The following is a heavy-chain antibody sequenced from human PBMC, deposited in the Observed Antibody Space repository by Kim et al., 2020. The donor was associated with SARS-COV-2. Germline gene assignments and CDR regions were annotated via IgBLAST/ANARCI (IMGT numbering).Heavy chain of an antibody. D-gene: IGHD3-3*01. J-gene: IGHJ4*01. CDR3: ASAGRDFWSGYYPPYYFD. CDR1: GGSISSYY. V-gene: IGHV4-59*01. CDR2: IYYSGST. Sequence: SETLSLTCTVSGGSISSYYWSWIRQPPGKGLEWIGYIYYSGSTNYKPSLKSRVTISVDTSKNQFSLKLSSVTAADTAAYYCASAGRDFWSGYYPPYYFD.